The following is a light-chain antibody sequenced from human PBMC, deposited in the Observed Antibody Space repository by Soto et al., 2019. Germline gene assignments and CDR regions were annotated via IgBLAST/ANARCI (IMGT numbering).Light chain of an antibody. CDR3: QQGNSLPLT. J-gene: IGKJ4*01. V-gene: IGKV1D-12*01. CDR2: AAS. CDR1: QGISTY. Sequence: DIQMTQSPSSVSASVGDRVTITCRASQGISTYLAWYQKKPGKAPKLLIYAASSLQSGVPARFSGSGSGTDFTLTVSSLQSEDFATYYCQQGNSLPLTFGGGTKVEIK.